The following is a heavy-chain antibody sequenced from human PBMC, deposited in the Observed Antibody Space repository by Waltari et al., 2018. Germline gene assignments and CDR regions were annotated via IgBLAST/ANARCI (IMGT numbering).Heavy chain of an antibody. Sequence: QVQLAESGGGLVKPGGSLRLSCAGSEFTFGDYYMGWIRQAPGKGLEWVSFISSSGATTYYADSVKDRFTISRDNSNNSVSLQMHSLRVEDTALYYCARPQRGYYGMDVWGQGTTVTVAS. CDR3: ARPQRGYYGMDV. J-gene: IGHJ6*02. V-gene: IGHV3-11*01. CDR1: EFTFGDYY. CDR2: ISSSGATT.